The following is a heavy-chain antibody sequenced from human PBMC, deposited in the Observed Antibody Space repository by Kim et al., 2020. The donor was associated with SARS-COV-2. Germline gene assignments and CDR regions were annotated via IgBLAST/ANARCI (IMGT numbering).Heavy chain of an antibody. V-gene: IGHV1-69*13. D-gene: IGHD3-10*01. CDR2: IIPIFGTA. J-gene: IGHJ6*02. CDR3: ASKYYYGSGSYFPNGMDV. Sequence: SVKVSCKASGGTFSSYAISWVRQAPGQGLEWMGGIIPIFGTANYAQKFQGRVTITADESTSTAYMELSSLRSEDTAVYYCASKYYYGSGSYFPNGMDVWGQGTTVTVSS. CDR1: GGTFSSYA.